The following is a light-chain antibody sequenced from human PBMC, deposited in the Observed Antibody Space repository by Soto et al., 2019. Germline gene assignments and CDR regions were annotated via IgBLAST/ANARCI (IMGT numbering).Light chain of an antibody. CDR3: LQYGSSVWT. J-gene: IGKJ1*01. V-gene: IGKV3-20*01. Sequence: VVMTQVPATLSVSPGERATLSCRASQSVVTNLAWYQHKPGQAPRLLIYGASSRATGIPDRFSGSGSGTDFTLTIPRLEPEDFAVYYCLQYGSSVWTFGQGTKVDIK. CDR2: GAS. CDR1: QSVVTN.